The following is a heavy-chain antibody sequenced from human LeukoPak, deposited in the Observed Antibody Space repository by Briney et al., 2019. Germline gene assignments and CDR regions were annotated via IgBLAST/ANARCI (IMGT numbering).Heavy chain of an antibody. J-gene: IGHJ4*02. CDR3: ARMTTGHDF. D-gene: IGHD4-17*01. V-gene: IGHV4-34*01. Sequence: SETLSLTCAVSGTSFSSYYWSWIRQPPGKGLEWIGEVNHSGYTNDNPSIKSRVTISVDTSKNQFSLRLRSVTAADTAVYFCARMTTGHDFWGQGTLVTVSS. CDR1: GTSFSSYY. CDR2: VNHSGYT.